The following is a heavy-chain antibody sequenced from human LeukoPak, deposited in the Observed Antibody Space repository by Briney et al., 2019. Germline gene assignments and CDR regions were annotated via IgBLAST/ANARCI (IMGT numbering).Heavy chain of an antibody. Sequence: ASVKVSCKASGYTFTSYYMHWVRQAPGQGLEWMGIINPSGGSTSYAKKFQGRVTMTRDMSTSTVYMELSSLRSEDTAVYYCARDQSIADRAFDYWGQGTLVTVSS. D-gene: IGHD1-14*01. J-gene: IGHJ4*02. V-gene: IGHV1-46*01. CDR2: INPSGGST. CDR3: ARDQSIADRAFDY. CDR1: GYTFTSYY.